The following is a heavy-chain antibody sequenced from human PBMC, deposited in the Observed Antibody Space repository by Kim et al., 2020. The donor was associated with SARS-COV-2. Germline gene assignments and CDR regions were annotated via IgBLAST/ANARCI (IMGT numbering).Heavy chain of an antibody. CDR2: GNT. V-gene: IGHV1-8*01. J-gene: IGHJ4*02. Sequence: GNTGYAQKFQGRVAMTRNTSISTAYMELSSLRSEDTAVYYCARGKVTTGRWGQGTLVTVSS. CDR3: ARGKVTTGR. D-gene: IGHD4-4*01.